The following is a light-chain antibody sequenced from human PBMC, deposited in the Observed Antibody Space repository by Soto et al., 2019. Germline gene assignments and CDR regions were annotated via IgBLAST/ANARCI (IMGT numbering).Light chain of an antibody. CDR3: TSFTTSNTFV. V-gene: IGLV2-14*03. J-gene: IGLJ1*01. Sequence: QSALAQPASVSGSPGQSINISCTGTSNDVGHFNYVSWFQQHPGKAPKLLIFDVSNWPSGVSDRFSGSKSGNTASLTISGLQPEDEADYYCTSFTTSNTFVFGSGTKVTVL. CDR2: DVS. CDR1: SNDVGHFNY.